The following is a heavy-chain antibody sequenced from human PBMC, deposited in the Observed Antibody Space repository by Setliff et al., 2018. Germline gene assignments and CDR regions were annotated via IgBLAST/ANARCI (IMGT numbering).Heavy chain of an antibody. CDR3: ARHPTGFPNWFDV. V-gene: IGHV4-59*08. CDR2: FYHSGSM. CDR1: GGSIGSSY. D-gene: IGHD3-9*01. Sequence: SETLSLTCTVSGGSIGSSYWSWIRQPPGKGLEWIGYFYHSGSMNYSPSLKSRVTISVDTSKNQLSLKLTSVTAADTAVYYCARHPTGFPNWFDVWGQGTLVTVSS. J-gene: IGHJ5*02.